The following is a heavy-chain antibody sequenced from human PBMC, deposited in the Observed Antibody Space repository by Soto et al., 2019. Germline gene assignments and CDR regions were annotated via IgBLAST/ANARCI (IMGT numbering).Heavy chain of an antibody. CDR1: GFTFTTYG. D-gene: IGHD6-19*01. V-gene: IGHV3-30-3*01. CDR3: ARDRVAVIRWADY. CDR2: MSFDGSNK. J-gene: IGHJ4*02. Sequence: QVQLVESGGGVVQPGRSLRLSCEASGFTFTTYGMHWVRQAPGKGLEWVAVMSFDGSNKYYADSVKGRFTISRDNSKNTLYLQMNSLGTEDTAVYYCARDRVAVIRWADYWGQGTLVTVSS.